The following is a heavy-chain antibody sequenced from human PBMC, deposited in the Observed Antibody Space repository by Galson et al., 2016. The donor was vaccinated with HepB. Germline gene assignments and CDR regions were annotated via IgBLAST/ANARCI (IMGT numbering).Heavy chain of an antibody. CDR2: IGGSGGNT. V-gene: IGHV3-23*01. J-gene: IGHJ4*02. CDR3: AKSYDLED. CDR1: GFTFRSYA. D-gene: IGHD5-12*01. Sequence: SLRLSCAASGFTFRSYAMSWVRQAPGKGLEWVSIIGGSGGNTYYADSVKGRFTISRANSKNTLYLQLNSLTPEDTAVYYCAKSYDLEDWGQGTLVTVSS.